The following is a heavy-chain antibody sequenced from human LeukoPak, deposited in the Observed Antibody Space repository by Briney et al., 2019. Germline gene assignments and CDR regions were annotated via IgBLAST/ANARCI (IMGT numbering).Heavy chain of an antibody. Sequence: GGSLRLSCAASGFVVSDYYMSWVRQAPGKGLEWVSVIYTGKTAHYTDSVKGRFTISRDDSRNSMFLEMNGLRAEDTATYYCTSSAIPSGFDYWGQGTLVTVSS. CDR2: IYTGKTA. CDR1: GFVVSDYY. D-gene: IGHD2-2*02. J-gene: IGHJ4*02. CDR3: TSSAIPSGFDY. V-gene: IGHV3-53*01.